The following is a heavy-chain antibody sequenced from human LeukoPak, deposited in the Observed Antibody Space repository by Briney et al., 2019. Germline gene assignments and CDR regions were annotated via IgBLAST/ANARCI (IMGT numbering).Heavy chain of an antibody. D-gene: IGHD1-26*01. V-gene: IGHV4-30-4*01. J-gene: IGHJ4*02. CDR2: IYYTAGS. Sequence: PSETLSLTCTVSGGSISSGDYYWSWIRQPPGEGLEWIGYIYYTAGSYYNPSLKSRVTMSIDASTNQFSLKLNSVTAADTAVYHCGRGLRYSESYVVEYWGLGTLVTVSS. CDR1: GGSISSGDYY. CDR3: GRGLRYSESYVVEY.